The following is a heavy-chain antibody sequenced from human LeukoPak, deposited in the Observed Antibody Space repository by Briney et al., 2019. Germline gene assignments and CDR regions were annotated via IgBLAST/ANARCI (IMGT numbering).Heavy chain of an antibody. V-gene: IGHV3-48*03. J-gene: IGHJ4*02. CDR2: ISSSGSSI. CDR3: ARDLAPDY. CDR1: GFTFSSYE. Sequence: PGGSLRLSCAASGFTFSSYEMNWVRQAPGKGLEWVSYISSSGSSIYYADSLKGRFTISRDNTKNSLYLQMNSLRAEDTAVYYCARDLAPDYWGQGTLVTVSS.